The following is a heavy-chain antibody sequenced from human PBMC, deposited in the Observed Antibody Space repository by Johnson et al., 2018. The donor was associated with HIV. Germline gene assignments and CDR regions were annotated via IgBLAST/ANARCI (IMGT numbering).Heavy chain of an antibody. CDR3: ANQGEDAFDI. CDR1: GFTFNDYA. Sequence: VQLVESGGGVVQPGGSLRLSCAASGFTFNDYAMHWVRQGPGKGLEWVAGIGWNGLTIGYVDSVKGRFTISRDNAKNSLYLQMNSLRAEDTALYYCANQGEDAFDIWGQGTMVTVSS. CDR2: IGWNGLTI. V-gene: IGHV3-9*01. J-gene: IGHJ3*02.